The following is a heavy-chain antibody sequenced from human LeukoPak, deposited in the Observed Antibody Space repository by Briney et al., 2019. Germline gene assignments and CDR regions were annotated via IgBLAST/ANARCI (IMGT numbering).Heavy chain of an antibody. J-gene: IGHJ4*02. V-gene: IGHV3-23*01. CDR1: GFTFSSYA. D-gene: IGHD1-26*01. CDR3: AKQGCGSYYNDY. CDR2: ISGSGGST. Sequence: GGSLRLSCAASGFTFSSYAMSWVRQAPGKGLEWVSAISGSGGSTHYADSVKGRFTISRDNTKNTLYLQMDSLRAEDTAVYYCAKQGCGSYYNDYWGQGTLVTVSS.